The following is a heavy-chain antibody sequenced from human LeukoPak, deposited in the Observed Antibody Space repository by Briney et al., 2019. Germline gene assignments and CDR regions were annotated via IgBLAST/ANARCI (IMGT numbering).Heavy chain of an antibody. V-gene: IGHV3-30*02. CDR3: AKVVPTYYYDSSGYPRWYYFDY. CDR1: GFAFSSYG. D-gene: IGHD3-22*01. J-gene: IGHJ4*02. Sequence: GGSLRLSCAASGFAFSSYGMHWVRQAPGQGLEWVAFIRYDGSNIYYADSVKGRFTISRDNSKNTLYLQMNSLRAEDTAVYYCAKVVPTYYYDSSGYPRWYYFDYWGQGTLVTVSS. CDR2: IRYDGSNI.